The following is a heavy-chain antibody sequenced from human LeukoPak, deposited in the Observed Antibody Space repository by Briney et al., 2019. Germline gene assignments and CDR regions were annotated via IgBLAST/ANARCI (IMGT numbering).Heavy chain of an antibody. CDR1: GYTFTTYD. V-gene: IGHV1-8*02. CDR2: MNPNSGNT. Sequence: ASVKVSCKASGYTFTTYDINWVRQATGQGLEWMGWMNPNSGNTGYAQKFQGRVTMTRNTSISTAYMELSSLRSEDTAVYYCARGGGSRYFDWLSDYYYYMDVWGKGTTVTISS. CDR3: ARGGGSRYFDWLSDYYYYMDV. D-gene: IGHD3-9*01. J-gene: IGHJ6*03.